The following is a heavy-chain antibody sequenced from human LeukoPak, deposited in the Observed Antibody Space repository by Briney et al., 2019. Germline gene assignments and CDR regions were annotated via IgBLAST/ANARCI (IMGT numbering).Heavy chain of an antibody. Sequence: SETLSLTCTVSGGSVSSGSYYWSWIRQPPGKGLEWIGYIYYSGSTNYNPSLKSRVTISVDTSKNQFSLKLSSVTAAVTAVYYCARDGCSGGSCYDGMDVWGKGTTVTVSS. J-gene: IGHJ6*04. CDR1: GGSVSSGSYY. CDR2: IYYSGST. CDR3: ARDGCSGGSCYDGMDV. V-gene: IGHV4-61*01. D-gene: IGHD2-15*01.